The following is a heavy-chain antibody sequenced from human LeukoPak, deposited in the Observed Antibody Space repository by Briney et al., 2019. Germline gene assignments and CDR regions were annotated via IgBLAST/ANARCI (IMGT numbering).Heavy chain of an antibody. CDR1: GFTFTNYW. Sequence: GGSLRLSCAASGFTFTNYWMSWVRQAPGKGLEWVANIKQDGSEKYYVDSVKGRFTISRDNAKNSLYLQMNSLRAEDTAVYYCARGSGLGYNAFDIWGQGTMVTVSS. CDR3: ARGSGLGYNAFDI. V-gene: IGHV3-7*01. D-gene: IGHD6-19*01. J-gene: IGHJ3*02. CDR2: IKQDGSEK.